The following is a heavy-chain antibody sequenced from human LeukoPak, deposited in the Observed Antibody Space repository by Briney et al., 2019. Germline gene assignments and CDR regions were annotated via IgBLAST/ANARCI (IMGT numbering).Heavy chain of an antibody. CDR3: ARTDYFGSSGYYTPLDY. V-gene: IGHV5-51*01. D-gene: IGHD3-22*01. Sequence: GESLKISCKGSGYSFTSYWIGWVRQMPGKGLEWMGIIYPGDSDTRYSPSFQGQVTISADKSISTTYLQWSSLKASDTAMYYCARTDYFGSSGYYTPLDYWGLGTLVTVSS. J-gene: IGHJ4*02. CDR1: GYSFTSYW. CDR2: IYPGDSDT.